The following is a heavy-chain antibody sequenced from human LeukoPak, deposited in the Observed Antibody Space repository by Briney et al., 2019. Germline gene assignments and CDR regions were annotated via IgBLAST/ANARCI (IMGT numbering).Heavy chain of an antibody. CDR3: AKGGSWSYPYFPCGMDG. D-gene: IGHD1-26*01. CDR1: GFTLSSYA. J-gene: IGHJ6*02. Sequence: GRSLRLSCAASGFTLSSYAMHWVRQAPGKGLEWVAVISYDGSNKYYADSVKGRFTISRDNSKNTLYLQMDSLRAEDTAVYYWAKGGSWSYPYFPCGMDGWGQGTTVTVSS. V-gene: IGHV3-30*04. CDR2: ISYDGSNK.